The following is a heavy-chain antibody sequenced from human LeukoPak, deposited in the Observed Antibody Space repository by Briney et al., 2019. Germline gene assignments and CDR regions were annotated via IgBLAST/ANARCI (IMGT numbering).Heavy chain of an antibody. V-gene: IGHV4-59*01. CDR3: ARAWGYYYGSGSYNDYCYGMDV. D-gene: IGHD3-10*01. CDR1: GGSISSYY. Sequence: PSETLSLTCTVSGGSISSYYWSWIRQPPGKGLGWIGYIYYSGSTNYNPSLKSRVTISVDTSKNQFSLKLSSVTAADTAVYYCARAWGYYYGSGSYNDYCYGMDVWGQGTTVTVSS. CDR2: IYYSGST. J-gene: IGHJ6*02.